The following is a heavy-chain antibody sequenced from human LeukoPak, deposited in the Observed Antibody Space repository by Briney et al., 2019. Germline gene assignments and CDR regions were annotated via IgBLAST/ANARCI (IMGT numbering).Heavy chain of an antibody. CDR3: ANGAVDIVVTPPEGYFYYAMDV. D-gene: IGHD5-12*01. J-gene: IGHJ6*02. V-gene: IGHV3-30*07. CDR1: GFTFSSYA. Sequence: GGSLRLSCAASGFTFSSYAMHWVRQAPGKGLEWVAVISYDGSNKYYADSVKGRFTISRDNSNNTLYLQMNSLRAEDSAVYYCANGAVDIVVTPPEGYFYYAMDVWGQGTTVSVSS. CDR2: ISYDGSNK.